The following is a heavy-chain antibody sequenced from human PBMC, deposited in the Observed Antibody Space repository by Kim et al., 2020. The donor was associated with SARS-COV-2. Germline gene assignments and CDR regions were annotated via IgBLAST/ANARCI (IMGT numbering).Heavy chain of an antibody. CDR3: AKNSGSYSTKGLWDFDY. CDR1: GFTFSSYA. Sequence: GGSLRLSCAASGFTFSSYAMSWVRQAPGKGLEWVSAISGSGGSTYYADSVKGRFTISRDNSKNTLYLQMNSLRAEDAAVYYCAKNSGSYSTKGLWDFDYWGQGTLVTVSS. D-gene: IGHD1-26*01. CDR2: ISGSGGST. V-gene: IGHV3-23*01. J-gene: IGHJ4*02.